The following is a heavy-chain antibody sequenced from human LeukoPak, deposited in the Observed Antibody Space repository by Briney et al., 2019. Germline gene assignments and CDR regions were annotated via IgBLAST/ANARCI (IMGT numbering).Heavy chain of an antibody. V-gene: IGHV3-43*01. CDR1: GFTFSSYA. CDR2: IRWDGYTA. D-gene: IGHD2-21*02. J-gene: IGHJ6*02. CDR3: AKSLVTYSYYYGLDV. Sequence: GGSLRLSCAASGFTFSSYAMSWVRQAPGRGLEWVSLIRWDGYTAFYADSVEGRFTISRDNSKNSLYLQMNSLRTEDTALYYCAKSLVTYSYYYGLDVWGQGTTVTVSS.